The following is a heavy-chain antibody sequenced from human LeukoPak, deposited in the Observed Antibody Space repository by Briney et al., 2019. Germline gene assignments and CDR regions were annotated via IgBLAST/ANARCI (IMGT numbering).Heavy chain of an antibody. CDR1: GYNFRSHG. Sequence: ASVKVSCKASGYNFRSHGISWARQAPGQGLEWMGWISGFEGNTNYAQSFQGRVTMTIDTSTSTTYMELSSLRSDDTAVYYCAKDSREAVAGRGRWFDPWGQGTLATVSS. J-gene: IGHJ5*02. V-gene: IGHV1-18*01. D-gene: IGHD6-19*01. CDR3: AKDSREAVAGRGRWFDP. CDR2: ISGFEGNT.